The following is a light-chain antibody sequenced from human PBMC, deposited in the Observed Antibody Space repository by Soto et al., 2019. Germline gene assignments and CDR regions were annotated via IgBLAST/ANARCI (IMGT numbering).Light chain of an antibody. V-gene: IGLV2-11*01. J-gene: IGLJ2*01. CDR3: FSFPGG. CDR2: DVN. CDR1: NRDVGAYNY. Sequence: QSVLTQPRSVSGSPGQSVTISCTGTNRDVGAYNYVSWYQQHPGKAPKLIIYDVNKRPSGVPDRFSGSKSGITASLTISGLHTEDEADYHCFSFPGGIGGGTQLTVL.